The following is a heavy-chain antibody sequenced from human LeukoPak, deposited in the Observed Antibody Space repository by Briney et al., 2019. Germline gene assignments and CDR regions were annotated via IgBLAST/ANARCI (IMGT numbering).Heavy chain of an antibody. Sequence: PGGSLRLSCAASGSTFSSYSMNWVRQAPGKGLEWVSSISSSSYIYYADSVKGRFTISRDNAKNSLYLQMNSLRAEDTAVYYCAREAPQYYYDSSGSHAFDIWAKGQWSPSLQ. CDR1: GSTFSSYS. V-gene: IGHV3-21*01. D-gene: IGHD3-22*01. CDR2: ISSSSYI. CDR3: AREAPQYYYDSSGSHAFDI. J-gene: IGHJ3*02.